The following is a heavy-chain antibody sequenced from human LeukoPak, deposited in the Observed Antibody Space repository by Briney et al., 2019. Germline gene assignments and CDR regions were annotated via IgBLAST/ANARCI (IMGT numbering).Heavy chain of an antibody. J-gene: IGHJ6*02. CDR3: ASYADCSSTSCYGLYDGMDV. CDR2: IYYSGST. V-gene: IGHV4-39*07. Sequence: SETLSLTCTVSGGSISSSSYYWGWIRQPPGKGLEWVGSIYYSGSTYYNPSLKSRVTISVDTSKNQFSLKLSSVTAADTAVYYCASYADCSSTSCYGLYDGMDVWGQGTTVTVSS. D-gene: IGHD2-2*01. CDR1: GGSISSSSYY.